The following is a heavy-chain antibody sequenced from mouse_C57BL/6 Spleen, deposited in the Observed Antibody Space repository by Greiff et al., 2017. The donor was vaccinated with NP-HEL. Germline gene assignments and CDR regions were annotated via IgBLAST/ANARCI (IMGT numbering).Heavy chain of an antibody. CDR3: ARAEDGSSWFAY. D-gene: IGHD1-1*01. Sequence: EVMLVESEGGLVQPGSSMKLSCTASGFTFSDYYMAWVRQVPEKGLEWVANINYDGSSTYYLDSLKSRFIISRDNAKNILYLQMSSLKSEDTATYYCARAEDGSSWFAYWGQGTLVTVSA. J-gene: IGHJ3*01. V-gene: IGHV5-16*01. CDR2: INYDGSST. CDR1: GFTFSDYY.